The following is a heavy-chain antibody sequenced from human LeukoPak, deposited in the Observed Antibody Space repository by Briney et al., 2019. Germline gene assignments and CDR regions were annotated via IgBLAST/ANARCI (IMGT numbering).Heavy chain of an antibody. CDR3: AREVDDYHSRDYSIDAFDI. J-gene: IGHJ3*02. CDR2: ISGYNGNT. V-gene: IGHV1-18*01. Sequence: ASVKVSCKASGYTFTNYGISWMRQAPGQGLEWMGWISGYNGNTNYAQKLQGRVTMITDTSTSTAYMELRSLRSDDTAVYYCAREVDDYHSRDYSIDAFDIWGQGTMVTVSS. CDR1: GYTFTNYG. D-gene: IGHD3-22*01.